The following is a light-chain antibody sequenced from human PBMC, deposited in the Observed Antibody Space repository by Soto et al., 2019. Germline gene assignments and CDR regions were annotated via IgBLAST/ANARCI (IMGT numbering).Light chain of an antibody. J-gene: IGLJ1*01. CDR1: TSDIGGYEW. Sequence: QSVLTQPPSASGSPGQSVTLSCTGSTSDIGGYEWVSWYQQHPGKAPKLIIYGVSKRPSGVPARFSGSKSGSTASLTVSGLQAEDEADYYCTSYAGSSIYVFGNGTKLTVL. CDR2: GVS. V-gene: IGLV2-8*01. CDR3: TSYAGSSIYV.